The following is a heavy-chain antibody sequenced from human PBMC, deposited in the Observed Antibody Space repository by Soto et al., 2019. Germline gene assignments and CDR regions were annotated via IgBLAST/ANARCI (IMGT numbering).Heavy chain of an antibody. CDR1: GFTFSSYS. J-gene: IGHJ3*02. CDR2: ISSSSSYI. CDR3: ARDHVAFDI. V-gene: IGHV3-21*01. Sequence: NPGGSLRLSCAASGFTFSSYSMNWVRQAPGKGLEWVSSISSSSSYIYYAGSVKGRFTISRDNAKNSLYLQMNSLRAEDTAVYYCARDHVAFDIWGQGTMVTVSS.